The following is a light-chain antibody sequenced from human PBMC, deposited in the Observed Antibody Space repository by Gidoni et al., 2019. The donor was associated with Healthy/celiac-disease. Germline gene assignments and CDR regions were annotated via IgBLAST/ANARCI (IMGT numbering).Light chain of an antibody. CDR3: QQIYSTQWT. CDR2: AAS. J-gene: IGKJ1*01. V-gene: IGKV1-39*01. CDR1: QSISSY. Sequence: DIQMTQSPSSLSASVGDRVTITCRASQSISSYLNWYQQKPGKAPKLLIYAASSLQSGVPSRFSGSGSGTDFTLTISSLQPEDFATYYCQQIYSTQWTFGQGTKVEIK.